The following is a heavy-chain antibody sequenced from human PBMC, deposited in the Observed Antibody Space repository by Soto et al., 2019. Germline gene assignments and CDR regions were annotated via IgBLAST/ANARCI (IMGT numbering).Heavy chain of an antibody. D-gene: IGHD3-16*01. CDR1: GFTFSNYW. V-gene: IGHV3-7*01. CDR3: ARDVGPFDY. Sequence: GGSLRLSCAASGFTFSNYWTTWVRQAPGRGLEWVANIKQDGSEKYYVDSVKGRFTISRDNAKNSLYLQMNSLRVEDTAVYFCARDVGPFDYWGQGTLVTVSS. J-gene: IGHJ4*02. CDR2: IKQDGSEK.